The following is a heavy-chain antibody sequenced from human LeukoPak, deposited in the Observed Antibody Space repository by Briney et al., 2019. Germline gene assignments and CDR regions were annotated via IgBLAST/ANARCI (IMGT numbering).Heavy chain of an antibody. V-gene: IGHV1-2*02. CDR1: GYVFTGHY. Sequence: ASVKVSCKASGYVFTGHYMYWVRQAPGQGLEWMGWINPNSGGTNYAHKFQGRVTMTRDTSINTAYMELSSPRSDDTAVYYCARVTRIAIFGTVNNYFDYWGQGTLVTVSS. CDR3: ARVTRIAIFGTVNNYFDY. J-gene: IGHJ4*02. CDR2: INPNSGGT. D-gene: IGHD3-3*01.